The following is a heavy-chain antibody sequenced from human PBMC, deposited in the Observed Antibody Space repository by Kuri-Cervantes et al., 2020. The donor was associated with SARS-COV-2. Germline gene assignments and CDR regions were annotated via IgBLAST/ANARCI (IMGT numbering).Heavy chain of an antibody. CDR1: GFTLSSDW. D-gene: IGHD6-19*01. CDR2: IKEDGSEK. Sequence: GGSLRLSCAASGFTLSSDWMTWVRQAPGKGLEWVADIKEDGSEKYYVDSVKGRFTISRDNAKNSLYLQMNSLRAEDTAVYYCARVVHSSGWPHFDYWGQGTLVTVSS. J-gene: IGHJ4*02. V-gene: IGHV3-7*01. CDR3: ARVVHSSGWPHFDY.